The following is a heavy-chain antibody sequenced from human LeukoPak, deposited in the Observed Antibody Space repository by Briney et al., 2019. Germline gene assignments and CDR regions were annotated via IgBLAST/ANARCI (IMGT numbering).Heavy chain of an antibody. CDR1: DGSISSYY. V-gene: IGHV4-59*01. CDR3: ARSASSSSRSAFDI. J-gene: IGHJ3*02. Sequence: PSETLSLTCTVSDGSISSYYWSWIRQPPGKGLEWIGYIYYTGNTNYNPSLKSRITISVDTSKNQFSLKLSSVTAADTAFYYCARSASSSSRSAFDIWGQGTMVTVSS. CDR2: IYYTGNT. D-gene: IGHD6-6*01.